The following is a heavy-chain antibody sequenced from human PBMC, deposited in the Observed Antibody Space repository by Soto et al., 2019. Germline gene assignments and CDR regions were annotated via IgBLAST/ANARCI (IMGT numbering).Heavy chain of an antibody. V-gene: IGHV1-8*01. J-gene: IGHJ4*02. D-gene: IGHD2-2*01. CDR2: MNPNSGNT. CDR3: GRGPGVVVTAAMWGFSDN. Sequence: ASVKVSCKASGYTFTSYDINWVRQATGQGLEWMGWMNPNSGNTGYAQKFQGRVTMTRNTSISTAYMELSSLRSEDTAVYYCGRGPGVVVTAAMWGFSDNWGQGTLVTVSS. CDR1: GYTFTSYD.